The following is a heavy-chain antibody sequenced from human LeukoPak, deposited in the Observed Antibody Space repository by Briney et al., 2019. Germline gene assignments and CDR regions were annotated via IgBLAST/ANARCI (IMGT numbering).Heavy chain of an antibody. CDR2: INPYSGGT. Sequence: ASVKVSCKASGYTFSDYHIQWVRQAPGQGLEWMGRINPYSGGTNYAQKFQDRVTMTRDTSINTAFMELSRLRSDDTAVYYCARLEIADTWGQGTLVTVSS. CDR1: GYTFSDYH. CDR3: ARLEIADT. D-gene: IGHD6-13*01. J-gene: IGHJ5*02. V-gene: IGHV1-2*06.